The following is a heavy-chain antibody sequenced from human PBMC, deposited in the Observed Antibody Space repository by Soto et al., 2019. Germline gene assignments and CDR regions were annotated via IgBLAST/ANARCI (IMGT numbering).Heavy chain of an antibody. V-gene: IGHV4-39*01. J-gene: IGHJ4*02. Sequence: QLQLQESGPGLVKPSETLSLTCTVSGGSISSSSYYWGWIRQPPGKGLEWIGSIYYSGSTYYNPSLKSRVPISVDTSKNQFSLKLSSVTAADTAVYYCARQDIVLMVYANDYWGQGTLVTVSS. CDR1: GGSISSSSYY. D-gene: IGHD2-8*01. CDR3: ARQDIVLMVYANDY. CDR2: IYYSGST.